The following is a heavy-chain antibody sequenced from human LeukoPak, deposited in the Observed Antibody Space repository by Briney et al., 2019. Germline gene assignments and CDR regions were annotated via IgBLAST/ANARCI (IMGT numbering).Heavy chain of an antibody. CDR2: ISGSGAST. D-gene: IGHD1-26*01. J-gene: IGHJ4*02. CDR3: AKDVGKWESLHFFDY. CDR1: GFTFSTNA. Sequence: GGSLRLFCLTSGFTFSTNAMSWVRQAPGKGLEWISGISGSGASTYYADSVTGRFTISRDNSRNTLYLQMNSLGGDDTAVYYCAKDVGKWESLHFFDYWGQGTLVTVSS. V-gene: IGHV3-23*01.